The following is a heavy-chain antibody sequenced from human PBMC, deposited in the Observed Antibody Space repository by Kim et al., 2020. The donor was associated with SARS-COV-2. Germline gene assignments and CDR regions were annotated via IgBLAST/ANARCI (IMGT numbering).Heavy chain of an antibody. V-gene: IGHV3-21*01. J-gene: IGHJ3*02. CDR2: ISSSSSYI. D-gene: IGHD4-4*01. CDR1: GFTFSSYS. Sequence: GGSLRLSCAASGFTFSSYSMNWVRQAPGKGLEWVSSISSSSSYIYYADSVKGRFTISRDNAKNSLYLQMNSLRAEDTAVYYCARDRNVAHTFDIWGQGTMLTVSS. CDR3: ARDRNVAHTFDI.